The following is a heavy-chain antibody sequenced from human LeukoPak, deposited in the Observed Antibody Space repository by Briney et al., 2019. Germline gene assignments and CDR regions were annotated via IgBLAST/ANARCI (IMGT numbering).Heavy chain of an antibody. Sequence: GGSLRLSCAASGFTVSSSYMIWVRQAPGKGLEWVSVIYSGGLTYYADSVKGRFTISRDNSKNTLYLQMNSLRAEDTAVYYCARETARGSNAFDIWGQGTMVTVSS. CDR3: ARETARGSNAFDI. CDR2: IYSGGLT. J-gene: IGHJ3*02. CDR1: GFTVSSSY. D-gene: IGHD2/OR15-2a*01. V-gene: IGHV3-53*01.